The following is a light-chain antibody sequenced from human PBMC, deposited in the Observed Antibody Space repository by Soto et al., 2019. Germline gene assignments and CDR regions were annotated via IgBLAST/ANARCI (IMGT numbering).Light chain of an antibody. Sequence: QSVLTQPASVSGYPGQAITISCTGTSSDVGGYNYVSWYQQHPGKAPKLMIYEVSNRPSGVSNRFPGSKSGNTASLTISGLQAEDEADYYCSSYTSTSSRVFGTGTKLTVL. CDR3: SSYTSTSSRV. CDR1: SSDVGGYNY. CDR2: EVS. V-gene: IGLV2-14*01. J-gene: IGLJ1*01.